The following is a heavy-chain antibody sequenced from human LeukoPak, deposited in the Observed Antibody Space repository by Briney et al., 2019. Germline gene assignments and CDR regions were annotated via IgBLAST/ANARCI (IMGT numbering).Heavy chain of an antibody. D-gene: IGHD3-10*01. CDR2: IIPILGIA. Sequence: SSVKVSCKASGGTFSSYVISWVRQAPGHGLEWMGRIIPILGIANYAQKFQGRVTITADKSTSTAYMELSSLRSEDTAVYYCARDRATMGRTGMDVWGQGTTVTVSS. J-gene: IGHJ6*02. V-gene: IGHV1-69*04. CDR3: ARDRATMGRTGMDV. CDR1: GGTFSSYV.